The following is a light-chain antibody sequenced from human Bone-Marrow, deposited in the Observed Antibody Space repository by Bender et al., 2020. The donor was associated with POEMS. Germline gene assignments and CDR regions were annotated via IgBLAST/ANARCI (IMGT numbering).Light chain of an antibody. CDR1: NSNIGTNA. CDR2: SDN. V-gene: IGLV1-44*01. CDR3: AAWDAGLSGRV. Sequence: QSVLTQPPSASGTPGQRVTISCSGSNSNIGTNAVNWYQQFPGTPPKLLIYSDNQRPSGVPDRFYAFKSGTSASLAISGLQSEDEADYYCAAWDAGLSGRVFGGGTKLTVL. J-gene: IGLJ3*02.